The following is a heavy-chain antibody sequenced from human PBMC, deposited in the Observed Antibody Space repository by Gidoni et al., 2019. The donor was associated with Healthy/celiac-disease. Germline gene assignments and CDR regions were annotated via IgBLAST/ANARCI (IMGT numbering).Heavy chain of an antibody. V-gene: IGHV3-15*01. D-gene: IGHD3-22*01. J-gene: IGHJ4*02. CDR3: TTEGWDNHYYHSNVARGDY. CDR1: GFTFSNAW. CDR2: IKSKTDGGTT. Sequence: EVQLLESGGGLVKPGGSLRLPCAASGFTFSNAWMSRVRQAPGKGLEWVGRIKSKTDGGTTDYAAPVKGRFTISRDDSKNTLYLQMNSLKTEDTAVYYCTTEGWDNHYYHSNVARGDYWGQGTLVTVSS.